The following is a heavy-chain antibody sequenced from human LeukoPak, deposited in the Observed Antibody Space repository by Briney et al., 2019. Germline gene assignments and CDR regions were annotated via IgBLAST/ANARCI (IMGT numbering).Heavy chain of an antibody. V-gene: IGHV4-59*01. D-gene: IGHD6-13*01. CDR1: GGSISSYY. J-gene: IGHJ4*02. CDR2: IYYSGST. CDR3: ARGMQQLYHFDS. Sequence: ASETLSLTCTVSGGSISSYYWSWIRQPPGKGLEWIGYIYYSGSTNYNPSLKSRVTISVDTSQNQFSLKLSSVTAADTAVYYCARGMQQLYHFDSWGRGTLVTVSS.